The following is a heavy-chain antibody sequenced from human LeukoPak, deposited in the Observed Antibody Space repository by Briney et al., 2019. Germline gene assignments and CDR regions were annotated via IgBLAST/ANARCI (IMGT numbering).Heavy chain of an antibody. D-gene: IGHD6-19*01. CDR3: AREKGYSSGWYLGAFDI. V-gene: IGHV3-9*01. Sequence: GRSLRLSCAASGFTFDDYAMHWVRQAPGKGLEWVSGISWNSGSIGYADSVKGRFTISRDNAKNSLYLQMNSLRAEDTAVYYCAREKGYSSGWYLGAFDIWGQGTMVTVSS. CDR1: GFTFDDYA. CDR2: ISWNSGSI. J-gene: IGHJ3*02.